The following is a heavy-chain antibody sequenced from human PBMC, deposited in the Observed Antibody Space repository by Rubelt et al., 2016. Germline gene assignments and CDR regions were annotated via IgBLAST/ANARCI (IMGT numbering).Heavy chain of an antibody. CDR1: GFTFSSYW. D-gene: IGHD3-3*01. CDR3: AKKGGDFWSGPVDY. J-gene: IGHJ4*02. Sequence: EVQLVQSGGGLVQPEGSLRLSCAASGFTFSSYWMSWVRQAPGKGLEWVSLIRGSGGTTHYADSVKGRFTVSRDHSKNTLYLQMNSLGAEDTAVYYCAKKGGDFWSGPVDYWGQGTLVTVSS. V-gene: IGHV3-23*04. CDR2: IRGSGGTT.